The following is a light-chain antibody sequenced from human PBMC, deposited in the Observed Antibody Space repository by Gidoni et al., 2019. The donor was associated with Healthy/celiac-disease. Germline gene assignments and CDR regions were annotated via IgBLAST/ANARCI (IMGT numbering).Light chain of an antibody. CDR2: KDS. V-gene: IGLV3-25*03. J-gene: IGLJ2*01. CDR1: ALPKHY. Sequence: SYELTPPPSVSVSTGQTARITGSGDALPKHYAYRYQQKPGQAPVLVIYKDSERPSWITERFSGSSSGTTVTLTISGVQAEDEADYYCQSADSSGTYVVFGGGTKLTVL. CDR3: QSADSSGTYVV.